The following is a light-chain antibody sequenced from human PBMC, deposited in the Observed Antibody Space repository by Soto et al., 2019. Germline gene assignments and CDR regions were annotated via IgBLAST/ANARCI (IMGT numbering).Light chain of an antibody. J-gene: IGKJ1*01. CDR1: QSIRSH. CDR3: QQSSGSRDWA. Sequence: DIQMTQSPTSLSASVVDSFSITFLASQSIRSHLNWYQQKPVKAPKLLIYAASSLQSGVPSRFSGSGSGTDFTLTIRGLQPEDFATYYCQQSSGSRDWAFGQGTKVDIK. V-gene: IGKV1-39*01. CDR2: AAS.